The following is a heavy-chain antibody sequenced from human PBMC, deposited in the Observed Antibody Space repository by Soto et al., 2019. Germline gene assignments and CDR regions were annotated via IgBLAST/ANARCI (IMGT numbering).Heavy chain of an antibody. V-gene: IGHV4-4*07. CDR3: VRTALGINWLDP. Sequence: SETLSLTCTVSGGSISSYYWSWIRQPAGKGLEWIGRFYTSGSTKYNPALKSRVTMSVDTSKNQFSLKLSSVTAADTAVYYCVRTALGINWLDPWGQGTTVTVYS. CDR2: FYTSGST. D-gene: IGHD6-13*01. CDR1: GGSISSYY. J-gene: IGHJ5*02.